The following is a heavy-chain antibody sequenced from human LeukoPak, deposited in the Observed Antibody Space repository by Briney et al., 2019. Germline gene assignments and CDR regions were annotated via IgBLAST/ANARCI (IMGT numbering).Heavy chain of an antibody. CDR3: ARDHYDFWSGYRWFDP. CDR2: ISYDGSNK. J-gene: IGHJ5*02. V-gene: IGHV3-30-3*01. Sequence: PGGSLRLSCAASGFTFSSYAMHWVRQAPGKGLEWVAVISYDGSNKYYADSVKGRITISRDNSKNTLYLQMNSLRAEDTAVYYCARDHYDFWSGYRWFDPWGQGTLVTVSS. CDR1: GFTFSSYA. D-gene: IGHD3-3*01.